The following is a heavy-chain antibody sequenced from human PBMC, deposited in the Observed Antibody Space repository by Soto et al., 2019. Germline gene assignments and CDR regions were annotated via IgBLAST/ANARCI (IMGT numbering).Heavy chain of an antibody. CDR2: IYWDDK. CDR3: AHRDGFGEFDS. V-gene: IGHV2-5*01. CDR1: GFSLTTSGVG. D-gene: IGHD3-10*01. Sequence: QITLKESGPTLVKPTQTLTPTCTFSGFSLTTSGVGVGWIRQPPGKALEWLALIYWDDKRYSPSLKSRLTITKDTSRNQVVLTMTNMDPVDTATYFCAHRDGFGEFDSWGQGTLVTVSS. J-gene: IGHJ5*01.